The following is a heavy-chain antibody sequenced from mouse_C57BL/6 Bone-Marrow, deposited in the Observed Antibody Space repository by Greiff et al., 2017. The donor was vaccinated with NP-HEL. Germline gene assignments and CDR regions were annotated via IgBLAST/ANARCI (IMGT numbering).Heavy chain of an antibody. Sequence: VQLQQPGAELVMPGASVKLSCKASGYTFTSYWMHWVTQRPGQGLEWIGELDPSDSYTNYNQKFKGKSTLTVDKSSSTAYMQLSSLTSEDSAVYYCARGDYDGYAMDYWGQGTSVTVSS. D-gene: IGHD2-4*01. CDR3: ARGDYDGYAMDY. J-gene: IGHJ4*01. CDR2: LDPSDSYT. V-gene: IGHV1-69*01. CDR1: GYTFTSYW.